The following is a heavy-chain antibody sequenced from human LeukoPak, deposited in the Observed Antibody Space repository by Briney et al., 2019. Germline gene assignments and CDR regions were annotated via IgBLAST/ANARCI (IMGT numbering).Heavy chain of an antibody. CDR1: GGSISSGGYS. V-gene: IGHV4-30-2*01. J-gene: IGHJ3*02. CDR2: IYHSGST. CDR3: ARVPLFRITIFGVVTDAFDI. Sequence: SETLSLTCAVSGGSISSGGYSWSWIRQPPGKGLEWIGYIYHSGSTYYNPSLKGRVTISVDRSKNQFSLKLSSVTAADTAVYYCARVPLFRITIFGVVTDAFDIWGQGTMVTVSS. D-gene: IGHD3-3*01.